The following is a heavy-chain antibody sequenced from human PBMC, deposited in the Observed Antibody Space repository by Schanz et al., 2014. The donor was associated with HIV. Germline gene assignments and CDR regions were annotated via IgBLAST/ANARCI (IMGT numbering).Heavy chain of an antibody. CDR2: IIPMFGTA. J-gene: IGHJ6*02. D-gene: IGHD2-21*01. CDR1: GGTFSSYA. CDR3: ARKGGDGYERLDA. Sequence: QVQLVQSGAEVKKPGSSVKVSCKASGGTFSSYAISWVRQAPGQGLEWMGGIIPMFGTANYAQKFQGRVTIIADESTTTAYMELSSLRSEDTAVYYCARKGGDGYERLDAWGQGTTVTVSS. V-gene: IGHV1-69*01.